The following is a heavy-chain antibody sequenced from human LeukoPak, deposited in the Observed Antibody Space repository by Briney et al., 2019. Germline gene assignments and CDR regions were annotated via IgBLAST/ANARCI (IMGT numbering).Heavy chain of an antibody. J-gene: IGHJ5*02. Sequence: SETLSLTCSHSGDSPPIAIYWAGSIRQSPGKGLAWIGSIYSSGNSYYNPSLKSRATISPDTSKNQYSLRLTSVTAADTAVYYCARRGIWDLQIGNWFGPWGQGILVTVSS. D-gene: IGHD3-16*01. CDR2: IYSSGNS. CDR3: ARRGIWDLQIGNWFGP. CDR1: GDSPPIAIYW. V-gene: IGHV4-39*01.